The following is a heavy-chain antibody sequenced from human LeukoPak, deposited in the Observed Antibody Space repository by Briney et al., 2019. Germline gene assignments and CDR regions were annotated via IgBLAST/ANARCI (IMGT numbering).Heavy chain of an antibody. CDR2: ISSSAATI. D-gene: IGHD3-16*02. CDR3: ARGPYDYVWGSYRRDYLDY. CDR1: GFTFSSYE. V-gene: IGHV3-48*03. Sequence: GGSLRLSCAASGFTFSSYEMNWVRQAPGKGLEWVSYISSSAATIYYADSVKGRFTISRDNAKKSLYLQMNSLRAEDTAVYYCARGPYDYVWGSYRRDYLDYWGQGTLVTVSS. J-gene: IGHJ4*02.